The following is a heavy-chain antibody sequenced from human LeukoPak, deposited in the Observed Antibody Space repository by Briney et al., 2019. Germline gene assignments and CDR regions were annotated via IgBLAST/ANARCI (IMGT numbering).Heavy chain of an antibody. D-gene: IGHD6-6*01. J-gene: IGHJ4*02. CDR1: GFTFSSYS. CDR3: ARGRYSSSSGDFDY. Sequence: GGSLRLSCAASGFTFSSYSMNWVRQAPGKGLEWVSYISSSSSTIYYADSVKGRFTISRDNAKNSLYLQMNSLRAEDTAVYYCARGRYSSSSGDFDYWGQGTVVTVSS. CDR2: ISSSSSTI. V-gene: IGHV3-48*01.